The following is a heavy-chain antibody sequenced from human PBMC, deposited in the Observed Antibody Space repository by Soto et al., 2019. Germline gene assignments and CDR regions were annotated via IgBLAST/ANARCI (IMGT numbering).Heavy chain of an antibody. J-gene: IGHJ5*02. CDR2: ISRDGATE. Sequence: QVQLVESGGGVVQPGKSLRISCETSGFIFTNHAMHWVRQAPGRGLEWVASISRDGATENYADSVKGRFTISRADSQKTVHLQMNSLRSDDTGVFYCARDRSYGSFSYWFDPWGQGTLVTVSS. D-gene: IGHD4-17*01. V-gene: IGHV3-30-3*01. CDR1: GFIFTNHA. CDR3: ARDRSYGSFSYWFDP.